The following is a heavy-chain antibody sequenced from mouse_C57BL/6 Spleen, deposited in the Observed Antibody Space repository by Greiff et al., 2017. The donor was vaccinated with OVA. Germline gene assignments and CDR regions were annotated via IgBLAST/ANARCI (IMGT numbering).Heavy chain of an antibody. V-gene: IGHV5-6*01. D-gene: IGHD5-1*01. CDR3: ARAGDAEYHFDY. Sequence: EVQGVESGGDLVKPGGSLKLSCAASGFTFSSYGMSWVRQTPDKRLEWVATISSGGSYTYYPDSVKGRFTISRDNAKNTLYLQMSSLKSEDTAMYYCARAGDAEYHFDYWGQGTTLTVSS. J-gene: IGHJ2*01. CDR1: GFTFSSYG. CDR2: ISSGGSYT.